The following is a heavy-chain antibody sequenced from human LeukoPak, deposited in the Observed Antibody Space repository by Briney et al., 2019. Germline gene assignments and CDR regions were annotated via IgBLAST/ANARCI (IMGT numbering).Heavy chain of an antibody. V-gene: IGHV1-18*04. CDR3: ARGYCRSTSCHEPPLYGMDV. J-gene: IGHJ6*02. Sequence: SVKVSCKASGYTFTNYGFSWVRQAPGQGLEWMGWISTYSGNTNYAQQLQGRVTMTSDTSTSTVYMELRSLRSDDTAVYYCARGYCRSTSCHEPPLYGMDVWGQGTTVTVS. D-gene: IGHD2-2*01. CDR2: ISTYSGNT. CDR1: GYTFTNYG.